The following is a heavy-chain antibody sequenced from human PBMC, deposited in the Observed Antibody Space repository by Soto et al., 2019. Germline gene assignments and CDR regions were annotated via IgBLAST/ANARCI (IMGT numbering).Heavy chain of an antibody. D-gene: IGHD5-12*01. CDR1: GYTFINYH. J-gene: IGHJ4*02. V-gene: IGHV1-18*01. CDR3: AKSPRGEMATD. CDR2: INTYNGMT. Sequence: QVQLVQSGGEVKKPGASVTVSCKASGYTFINYHITWVRQAPGQGLEWMAWINTYNGMTDYAQRFQGGVTMTRDTSTSTAYMELRNLVSDDTAVYFCAKSPRGEMATDWGQGTLVTVSS.